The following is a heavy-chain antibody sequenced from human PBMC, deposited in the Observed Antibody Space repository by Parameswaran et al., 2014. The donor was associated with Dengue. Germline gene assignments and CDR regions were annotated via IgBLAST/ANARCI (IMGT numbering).Heavy chain of an antibody. V-gene: IGHV1-69*04. Sequence: VRQMPGKGLEWMGRIIPILGIANYAQKFQGRVTITADKSTSTAYMELSSLRSEDTAVYYCARAGVWGLRFGSLDYWGQGTLVTVSS. D-gene: IGHD5-12*01. J-gene: IGHJ4*02. CDR2: IIPILGIA. CDR3: ARAGVWGLRFGSLDY.